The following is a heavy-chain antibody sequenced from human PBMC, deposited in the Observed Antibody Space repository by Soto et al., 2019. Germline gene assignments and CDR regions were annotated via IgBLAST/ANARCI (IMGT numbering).Heavy chain of an antibody. V-gene: IGHV1-69*01. CDR2: VIPMFGTA. D-gene: IGHD6-19*01. CDR1: GGTFRNYA. CDR3: ARALDSGPRPDAFEI. Sequence: QVQLVQSGAEVKKPGSSVRVSCKTSGGTFRNYAVIWVRQAPGQGLECMGGVIPMFGTANYAQKFQGRVTITADESTSTAYMELTSVRSEGTAVYFCARALDSGPRPDAFEIWGQGTMVTVSS. J-gene: IGHJ3*02.